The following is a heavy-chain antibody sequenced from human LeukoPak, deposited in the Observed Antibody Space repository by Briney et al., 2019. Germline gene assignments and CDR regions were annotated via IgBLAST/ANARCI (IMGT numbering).Heavy chain of an antibody. CDR3: AKLLHI. CDR1: GFTFSSYD. Sequence: PGGSLRLSCAASGFTFSSYDMNWVRQAPGKGLEWVSSISAGGGSTYYGDSVKGRFTISRDNSKNTLYLQMNSLRAEDTALYYCAKLLHIWGQGTMVTVSS. J-gene: IGHJ3*02. V-gene: IGHV3-23*01. CDR2: ISAGGGST.